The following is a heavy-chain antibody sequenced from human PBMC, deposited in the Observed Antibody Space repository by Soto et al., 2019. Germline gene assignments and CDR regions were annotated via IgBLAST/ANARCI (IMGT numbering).Heavy chain of an antibody. CDR2: ISYDGSNT. V-gene: IGHV3-30*18. Sequence: QVQLVESGGGVVQPGRSLRLSCVASGFTFSSYGMHWVRQAPGKGLEWVAIISYDGSNTYYADSVKGRFTICRDNSKNTLYLQMNSLRAEDTSVYYCAKEGGLSGSYYISSSYYFDSWGQGTLVTVSS. D-gene: IGHD1-26*01. J-gene: IGHJ4*02. CDR3: AKEGGLSGSYYISSSYYFDS. CDR1: GFTFSSYG.